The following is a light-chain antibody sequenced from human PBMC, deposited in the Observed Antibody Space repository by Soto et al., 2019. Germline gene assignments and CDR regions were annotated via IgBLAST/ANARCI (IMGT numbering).Light chain of an antibody. CDR2: DVS. CDR3: SSYTTSSTRV. V-gene: IGLV2-14*01. CDR1: SSDVGGYNY. Sequence: QSALTQPASVSGSPGQSITIPCTGTSSDVGGYNYVSWYQQHPRKAPKLMIYDVSNRPTGVSDRFSGSKSCNTASLTISGLQAEDEADYYCSSYTTSSTRVFGGGTKLTVL. J-gene: IGLJ3*02.